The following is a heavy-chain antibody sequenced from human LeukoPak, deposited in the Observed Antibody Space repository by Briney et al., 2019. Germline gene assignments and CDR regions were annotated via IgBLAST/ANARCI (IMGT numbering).Heavy chain of an antibody. J-gene: IGHJ5*02. Sequence: GASVKVSCKASGYTFSSYGVSWVRQAPGQGLEWMGWINTYNVNTNYAQKFQGRVTITADKSTSTAYMELSSLRSEDTAVYYCAIEPLGYPPPGWFDPWGQGTLVTVSS. D-gene: IGHD2-15*01. V-gene: IGHV1-18*01. CDR2: INTYNVNT. CDR3: AIEPLGYPPPGWFDP. CDR1: GYTFSSYG.